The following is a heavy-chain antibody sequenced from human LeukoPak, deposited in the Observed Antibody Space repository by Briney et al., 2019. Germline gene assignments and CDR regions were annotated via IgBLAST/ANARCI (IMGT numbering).Heavy chain of an antibody. CDR1: GFTFSSYS. CDR3: ARDLMTTVTTNYSMDV. V-gene: IGHV3-21*01. D-gene: IGHD4-17*01. Sequence: PGGSLRLSCAASGFTFSSYSMNWVRQAPGKGLEWVSSISSSSSYIYYADSVKGRFTISRDNAKNSLYLQMNSLRAEDTAVYYCARDLMTTVTTNYSMDVWGQGTTVTVSS. J-gene: IGHJ6*02. CDR2: ISSSSSYI.